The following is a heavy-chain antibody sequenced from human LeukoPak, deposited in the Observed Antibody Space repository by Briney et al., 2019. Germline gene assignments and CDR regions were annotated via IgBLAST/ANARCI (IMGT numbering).Heavy chain of an antibody. CDR3: ARKMIVANWFDP. CDR1: GYTFTSYY. D-gene: IGHD3-22*01. V-gene: IGHV1-46*01. CDR2: INPSGGGT. Sequence: ASVKVSCKASGYTFTSYYMHWVQQAPGQGLEWMGLINPSGGGTTYAQKFQGRVTMTRDTSTSTVYMELSSLRSEDTAVYYCARKMIVANWFDPWGQGTLVTVSS. J-gene: IGHJ5*02.